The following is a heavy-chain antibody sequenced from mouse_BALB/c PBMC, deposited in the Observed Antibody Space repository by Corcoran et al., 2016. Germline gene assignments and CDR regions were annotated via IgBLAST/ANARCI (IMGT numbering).Heavy chain of an antibody. CDR3: ARLDGSSYRNYAMDY. Sequence: EGLLEQSGPELVKPGASVKIPCKASGYTFTDYNMDWVKQSHGKSLEWIGDINPNNGGTIYNQKFKGKATLTVDKSSSTAYMELRSLTSEDTAVYYCARLDGSSYRNYAMDYWGQGTSVTVSS. V-gene: IGHV1-18*01. J-gene: IGHJ4*01. CDR1: GYTFTDYN. D-gene: IGHD1-1*01. CDR2: INPNNGGT.